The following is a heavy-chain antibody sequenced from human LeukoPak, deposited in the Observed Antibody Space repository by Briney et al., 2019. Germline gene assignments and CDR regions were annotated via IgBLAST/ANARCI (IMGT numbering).Heavy chain of an antibody. D-gene: IGHD4-17*01. CDR3: ARGNGDYGNYYYYGMDV. CDR1: GGSISSSSYY. V-gene: IGHV4-39*07. Sequence: NASETLSLTCTVSGGSISSSSYYWGWIRQPPGKGLEWIGSIYYSGSTYYNPSLKSRVTISVDKSKNQFSLKLSSVTAADTAVYYCARGNGDYGNYYYYGMDVWGQGTTVTVSS. CDR2: IYYSGST. J-gene: IGHJ6*02.